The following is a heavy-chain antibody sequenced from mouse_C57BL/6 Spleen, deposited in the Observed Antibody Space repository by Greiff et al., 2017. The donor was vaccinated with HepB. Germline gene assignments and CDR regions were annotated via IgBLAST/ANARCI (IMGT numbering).Heavy chain of an antibody. V-gene: IGHV7-3*01. CDR3: ASLDYYGSSYGFAY. CDR1: GFTFTDYY. D-gene: IGHD1-1*01. Sequence: EVKLVESGGGLVQPGGSLSLSCAASGFTFTDYYMSWVRQPPGKALEWLGFIRNKANGYTTEYSASVKGRFTISRDTSQSILYLQMNALRAEDSATYYCASLDYYGSSYGFAYWGQGTLVTVSA. J-gene: IGHJ3*01. CDR2: IRNKANGYTT.